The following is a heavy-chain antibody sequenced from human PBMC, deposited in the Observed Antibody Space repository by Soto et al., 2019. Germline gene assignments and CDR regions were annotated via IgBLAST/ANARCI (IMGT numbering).Heavy chain of an antibody. D-gene: IGHD3-22*01. V-gene: IGHV3-30*18. CDR3: TKGVVVITSYFQH. CDR2: ISYDESNK. Sequence: QVQLVESGGGVVQPGRSLRLSCAASGFTFSSYGMHWVRQAPGKGLEWVAVISYDESNKYYADSVKGRFTISRDNSKNTLDLQMNSLRAEDTAVYYCTKGVVVITSYFQHWGQGTLVTVSS. CDR1: GFTFSSYG. J-gene: IGHJ1*01.